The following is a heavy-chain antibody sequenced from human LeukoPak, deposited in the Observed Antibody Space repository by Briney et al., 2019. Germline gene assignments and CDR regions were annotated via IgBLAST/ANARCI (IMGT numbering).Heavy chain of an antibody. J-gene: IGHJ4*02. Sequence: ASETLSLTCTVSGGSISSYYWSWIRQPPGKGLEWIGYIYYSGSTNYNPSLKSRVTISVDTSKNQFSLKVRSVTAADTAIYYCARGPYLAVAVYCDYWGQGTRVTVSS. V-gene: IGHV4-59*12. CDR3: ARGPYLAVAVYCDY. CDR2: IYYSGST. CDR1: GGSISSYY. D-gene: IGHD6-19*01.